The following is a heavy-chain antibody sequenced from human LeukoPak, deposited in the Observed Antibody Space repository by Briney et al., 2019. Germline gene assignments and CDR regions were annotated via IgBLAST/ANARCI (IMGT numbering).Heavy chain of an antibody. Sequence: GGSLRLSCAASGFTFSDYYMSWIRQAPGKGLEWVSYISSSGSTIYYADSVKGRFTISRDNAKNSLYLQMNSLGAEDTAVYYCASRRITGRRYYFDYWGQGTLVTVSS. J-gene: IGHJ4*02. CDR1: GFTFSDYY. D-gene: IGHD1-20*01. CDR2: ISSSGSTI. CDR3: ASRRITGRRYYFDY. V-gene: IGHV3-11*04.